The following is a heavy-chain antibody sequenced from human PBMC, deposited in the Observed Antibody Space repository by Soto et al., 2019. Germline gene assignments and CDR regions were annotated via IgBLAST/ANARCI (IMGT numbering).Heavy chain of an antibody. J-gene: IGHJ4*02. D-gene: IGHD3-9*01. CDR1: GGSISRDY. CDR2: ISYTGST. V-gene: IGHV4-59*01. CDR3: ARDSGTTGYYYFFDY. Sequence: SETLSITCTVSGGSISRDYWTWIRQPPGKGLEWIGYISYTGSTNYNPSLKSRVTISVDTSKAQFSLKLSSVTAADTAMYYCARDSGTTGYYYFFDYWGLGTLVTVSS.